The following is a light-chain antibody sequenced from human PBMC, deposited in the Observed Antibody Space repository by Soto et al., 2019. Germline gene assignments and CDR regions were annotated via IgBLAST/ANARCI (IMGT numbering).Light chain of an antibody. CDR1: QAVSTW. J-gene: IGKJ4*01. CDR3: QQANSFPLT. V-gene: IGKV1-12*01. Sequence: DIQMTQSPSFVSASVGDRVTITCRASQAVSTWLAWYQQKPGDAPKLLIYAASTLQSGVPSRFSGSGSGTDFTLTIRSLQPEDLATYYCQQANSFPLTFGGGTKVDIK. CDR2: AAS.